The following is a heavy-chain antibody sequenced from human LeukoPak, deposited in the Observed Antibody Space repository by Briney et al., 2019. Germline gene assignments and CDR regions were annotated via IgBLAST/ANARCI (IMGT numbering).Heavy chain of an antibody. CDR3: AREPERELPRYYYGMDV. CDR1: GYTFTSYG. J-gene: IGHJ6*02. D-gene: IGHD1-26*01. Sequence: ASVKVSCKASGYTFTSYGISWVRQAPGQGLEWMGWISAYNGNTNYAQKLQGRVTMTTDTSTSTAYMELRSLRSDDTAVYYCAREPERELPRYYYGMDVWGQRTTVTVSS. V-gene: IGHV1-18*01. CDR2: ISAYNGNT.